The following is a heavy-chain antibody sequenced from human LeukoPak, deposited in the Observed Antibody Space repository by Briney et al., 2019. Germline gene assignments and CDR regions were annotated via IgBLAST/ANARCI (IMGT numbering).Heavy chain of an antibody. CDR3: TTEGGWSLYFDY. CDR2: IKSKTDGGTP. D-gene: IGHD2-15*01. CDR1: GFTFNNPW. Sequence: GGSLRLSCAASGFTFNNPWMSWVRQAPGKGLEWVGRIKSKTDGGTPDYAAPVKGRFTISRDDSKNTLYLQMNSLKTEDTAVYYCTTEGGWSLYFDYWGQGTLVTVSS. J-gene: IGHJ4*02. V-gene: IGHV3-15*01.